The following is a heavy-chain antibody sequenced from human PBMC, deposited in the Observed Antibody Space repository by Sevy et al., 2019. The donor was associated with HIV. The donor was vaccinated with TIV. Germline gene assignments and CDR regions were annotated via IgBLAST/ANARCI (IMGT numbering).Heavy chain of an antibody. V-gene: IGHV3-23*01. J-gene: IGHJ4*02. CDR3: AREGCTKPHDY. CDR2: LSFGCGEI. D-gene: IGHD2-8*01. Sequence: GSLRLSCAASGFTFSKYSMSWVRQPPGKGLEWVSTLSFGCGEINYADSVKGRFTISRDNSKSSVYLQMNILRPEDTAVYYCAREGCTKPHDYWGQGTLVTVSS. CDR1: GFTFSKYS.